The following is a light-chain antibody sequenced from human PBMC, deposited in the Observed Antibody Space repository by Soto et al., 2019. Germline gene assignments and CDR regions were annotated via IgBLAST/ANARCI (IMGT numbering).Light chain of an antibody. Sequence: QSVLTQPASVSGSPGQSITISCTGTSSNVGSYNLVSWYQQHPGEAPKLMLYEGTRRPSGVSSRFSGSKSGNTASLTISGLQAGDEADYYCCSYAGDDTMIFGGGTKVTVL. CDR2: EGT. CDR1: SSNVGSYNL. V-gene: IGLV2-23*01. J-gene: IGLJ2*01. CDR3: CSYAGDDTMI.